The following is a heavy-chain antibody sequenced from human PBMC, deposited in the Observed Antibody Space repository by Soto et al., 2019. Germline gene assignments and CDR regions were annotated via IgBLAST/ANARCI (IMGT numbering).Heavy chain of an antibody. J-gene: IGHJ4*02. Sequence: EVQLVESGGVVVQPGGSLRLSCAASGFTFDDYTMHWVRQAPGKGLEWVSLISWDGGSTYYADSVKGRFTISRDNSKNSLYLQMNSLRTEDTALYYCAKDSHYYDSSGYPDYWGQGTLVTVSS. D-gene: IGHD3-22*01. CDR2: ISWDGGST. V-gene: IGHV3-43*01. CDR3: AKDSHYYDSSGYPDY. CDR1: GFTFDDYT.